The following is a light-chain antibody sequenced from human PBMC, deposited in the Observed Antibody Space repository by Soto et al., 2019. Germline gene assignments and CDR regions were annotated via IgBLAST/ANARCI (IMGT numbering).Light chain of an antibody. CDR2: EVN. J-gene: IGLJ1*01. Sequence: QSALTQPPSASGSAALTVAIFWPGISSDVGGYNYVSWYQQHPGKAPKLMIYEVNKRPSGVPDRFSGSKSGNTASLTVSGVQAEDEADYYCSSCAGSSNVFGTGTKVTVL. CDR1: SSDVGGYNY. V-gene: IGLV2-8*01. CDR3: SSCAGSSNV.